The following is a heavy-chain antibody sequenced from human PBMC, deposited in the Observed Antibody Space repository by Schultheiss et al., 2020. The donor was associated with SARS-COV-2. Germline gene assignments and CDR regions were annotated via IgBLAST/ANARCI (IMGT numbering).Heavy chain of an antibody. CDR3: ARVRTGWFDP. J-gene: IGHJ5*02. V-gene: IGHV3-23*01. Sequence: GGSLRLSCAASGFIFSNYAMTWVRQAPGKGLDWISAISGSGGSTYYADSVRGRFTISRDNAKNSLYLQMNSLRADDTAVYYCARVRTGWFDPWGQGTLVTVSS. CDR1: GFIFSNYA. CDR2: ISGSGGST.